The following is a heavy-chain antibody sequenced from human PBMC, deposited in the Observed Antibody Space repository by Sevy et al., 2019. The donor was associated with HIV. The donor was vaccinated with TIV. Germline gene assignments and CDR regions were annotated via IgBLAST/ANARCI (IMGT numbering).Heavy chain of an antibody. CDR1: VFTFSNYN. CDR2: ISTSSGYI. CDR3: TRDKTILEGRYGMDV. J-gene: IGHJ6*02. D-gene: IGHD3-3*01. V-gene: IGHV3-21*01. Sequence: GGSLRLSCAASVFTFSNYNMNWVRQAPGKGLEWVSFISTSSGYIYYADSVKGRFTISRDNAKNSRYLQMNSLRAEDTAVYYCTRDKTILEGRYGMDVWGQGTTVTVSS.